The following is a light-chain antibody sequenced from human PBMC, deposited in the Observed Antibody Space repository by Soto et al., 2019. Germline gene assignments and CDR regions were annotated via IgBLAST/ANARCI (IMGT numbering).Light chain of an antibody. CDR2: GAS. Sequence: EIVMTQSPATLSVSPGERATLSCMASQSVSSNLAWYQQKPGQAPRLLIYGASTRATGIPARFSGSGSGTEFTLTFSSLQSEDFAVYYCQQYNNWPFTFGPGTKVDIK. CDR1: QSVSSN. CDR3: QQYNNWPFT. J-gene: IGKJ3*01. V-gene: IGKV3-15*01.